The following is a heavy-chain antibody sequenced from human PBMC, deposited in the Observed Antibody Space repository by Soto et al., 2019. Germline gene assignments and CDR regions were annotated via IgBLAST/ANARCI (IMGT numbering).Heavy chain of an antibody. D-gene: IGHD3-10*01. CDR2: IYYTGST. CDR3: ARGPGASGTYHYFFDY. Sequence: SETLSLTCNVSGGSIYTYYWNWIRQSPGKGLEWIGYIYYTGSTNYNPSLKSRVTISLDASKNQFSLKLNSATAADTAVYYCARGPGASGTYHYFFDYWGPGTLVTVSS. J-gene: IGHJ4*02. CDR1: GGSIYTYY. V-gene: IGHV4-59*01.